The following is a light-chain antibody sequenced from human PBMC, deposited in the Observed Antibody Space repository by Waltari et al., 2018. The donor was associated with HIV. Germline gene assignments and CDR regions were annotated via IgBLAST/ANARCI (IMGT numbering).Light chain of an antibody. J-gene: IGLJ1*01. CDR1: SSNIGKNS. CDR3: GTWDSSLSGGV. CDR2: DKN. V-gene: IGLV1-51*01. Sequence: QSVLTQPPSVSAAPGQKVTISCSGRSSNIGKNSVSWYQHLPGTAPHLLIYDKNKRPSGIPDRCSGSKSGTSATLGITGLQTGDEADYYCGTWDSSLSGGVFGTGTKVTVL.